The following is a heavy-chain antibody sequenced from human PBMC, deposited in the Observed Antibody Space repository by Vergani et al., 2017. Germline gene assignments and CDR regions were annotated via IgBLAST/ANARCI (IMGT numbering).Heavy chain of an antibody. D-gene: IGHD2-2*01. CDR3: ARDSPLVVPAAIFYYYYGMDV. CDR2: ISGSGGRA. V-gene: IGHV3-23*04. J-gene: IGHJ6*02. CDR1: GFTFSSYG. Sequence: EVQLVESGGGLVQPGGSLRLSCAASGFTFSSYGMYWVRQAPGKGLEWVSVISGSGGRAKYADSVKGRFTVSRDNSKKTLYLQMNSLRAEDTAVYYCARDSPLVVPAAIFYYYYGMDVWGQGTTVTVSS.